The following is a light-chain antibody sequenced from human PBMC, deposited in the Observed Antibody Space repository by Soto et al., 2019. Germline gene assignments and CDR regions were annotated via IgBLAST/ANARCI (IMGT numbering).Light chain of an antibody. CDR2: RVS. CDR3: MQGTHWPPT. CDR1: QSLVFRDGNTY. J-gene: IGKJ1*01. Sequence: FVMTQSPLSLPVTLGQPASISCRSSQSLVFRDGNTYLNWLQQRPGQSPRRLIYRVSTRDSGVPDRFSGSGSGTDFTLKISRVEAEDVGIYYCMQGTHWPPTFGQGTKVDIK. V-gene: IGKV2-30*01.